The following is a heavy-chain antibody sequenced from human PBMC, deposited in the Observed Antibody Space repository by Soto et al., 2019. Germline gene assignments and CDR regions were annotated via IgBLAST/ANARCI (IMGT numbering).Heavy chain of an antibody. Sequence: QVHLVQSGAEVKKPGASVKVSCKGSGYAFTTYGITWVRQAPGQGLEWMGWISAHNGNTNYAQKLQGRATVTRDTSTSPAYMDLRSLRSDDTAVYYCARGRDGDYWGQGARVTVSS. V-gene: IGHV1-18*01. CDR1: GYAFTTYG. CDR2: ISAHNGNT. D-gene: IGHD6-6*01. J-gene: IGHJ4*02. CDR3: ARGRDGDY.